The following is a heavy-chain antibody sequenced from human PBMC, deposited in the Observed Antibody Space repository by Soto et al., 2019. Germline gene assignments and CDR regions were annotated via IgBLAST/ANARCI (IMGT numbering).Heavy chain of an antibody. V-gene: IGHV3-23*01. CDR3: AKTRVVATIYQYYFDY. D-gene: IGHD5-12*01. Sequence: GGSLRLSCAASGFTFSSYAMSWVRQAPGKGLEWVSAISGSGGSTYYADSVKGRFTISRDNSKNTLYLQMNSLRAEDTAVYYCAKTRVVATIYQYYFDYWGQGTLVTVSS. J-gene: IGHJ4*02. CDR1: GFTFSSYA. CDR2: ISGSGGST.